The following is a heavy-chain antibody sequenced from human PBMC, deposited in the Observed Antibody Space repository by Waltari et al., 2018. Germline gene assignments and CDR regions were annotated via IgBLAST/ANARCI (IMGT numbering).Heavy chain of an antibody. V-gene: IGHV3-49*03. J-gene: IGHJ5*02. D-gene: IGHD3-9*01. CDR1: GFNFGGFR. CDR2: IRSKTYGETR. CDR3: SREQNFEIINWFDP. Sequence: QLVESGVGSIQAGVSLTLSCTTSGFNFGGFRVGWFRQVPGKGLEWVGFIRSKTYGETREYAATVKRRFTISRDDSKGIAYLQMNNLKVEDTAVYYCSREQNFEIINWFDPWGPGTLVTVSS.